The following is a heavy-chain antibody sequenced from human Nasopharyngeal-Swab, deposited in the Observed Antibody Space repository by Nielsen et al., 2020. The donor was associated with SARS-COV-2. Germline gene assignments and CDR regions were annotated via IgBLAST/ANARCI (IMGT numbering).Heavy chain of an antibody. CDR3: ARGPYDFWSDLTGPDY. V-gene: IGHV1-2*06. CDR1: GYTFTGYY. Sequence: ASVKVSCKASGYTFTGYYMHWARQAPGQGLEWMGRINPNSGGTNYAQKFQGRVTMTRDTSISTAYMELSRLRSDDTAVYYCARGPYDFWSDLTGPDYWGQGTLVTVSS. CDR2: INPNSGGT. J-gene: IGHJ4*02. D-gene: IGHD3-3*01.